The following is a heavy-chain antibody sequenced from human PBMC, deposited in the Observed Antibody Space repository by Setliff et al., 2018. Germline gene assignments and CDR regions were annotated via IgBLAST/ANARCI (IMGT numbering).Heavy chain of an antibody. J-gene: IGHJ4*02. CDR3: ASCRYQVPYDY. V-gene: IGHV4-39*01. CDR2: VYDSGTT. Sequence: SETLSLTCTVPGGSISSISYYWGWLRQPPGKGLEWIGTVYDSGTTYYNPSLKSRVTIFVDTSKNQFSLNLNSVTAADTGVYYCASCRYQVPYDYWGQGTLVTVSS. D-gene: IGHD2-2*01. CDR1: GGSISSISYY.